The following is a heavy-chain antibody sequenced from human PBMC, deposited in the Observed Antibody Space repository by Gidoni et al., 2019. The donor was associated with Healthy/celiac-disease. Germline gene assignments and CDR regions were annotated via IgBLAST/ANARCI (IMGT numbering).Heavy chain of an antibody. Sequence: QVQLVQSGAEVKTPGASVTVSCTASGYTFTGYYMHWVRQAPGQGLEWMGRINPNSGGTNYAQKFQGRVTMTRDTSISTAYMELSRLRSDDTAVYYCARDSAAANPFDYWGQGTLVTVSS. D-gene: IGHD6-13*01. CDR3: ARDSAAANPFDY. CDR2: INPNSGGT. V-gene: IGHV1-2*06. J-gene: IGHJ4*02. CDR1: GYTFTGYY.